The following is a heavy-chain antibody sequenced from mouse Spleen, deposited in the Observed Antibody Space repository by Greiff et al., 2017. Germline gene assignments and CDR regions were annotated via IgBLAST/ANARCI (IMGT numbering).Heavy chain of an antibody. CDR1: GYTFTDYE. Sequence: VQLQQSGAELVRPGASVTLSCKASGYTFTDYEMHWVKQTPVHGLEWIGAIDPETGGTAYNQKFKGKATLTADKSSSTAYMELRSLTSEDSAVYYCTRYGYYAWFAYWGQGTLVTVSA. J-gene: IGHJ3*01. V-gene: IGHV1-15*01. D-gene: IGHD2-3*01. CDR2: IDPETGGT. CDR3: TRYGYYAWFAY.